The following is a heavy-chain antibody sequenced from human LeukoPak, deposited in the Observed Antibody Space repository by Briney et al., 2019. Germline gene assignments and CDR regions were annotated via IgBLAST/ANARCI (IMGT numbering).Heavy chain of an antibody. D-gene: IGHD4-17*01. CDR2: IYYSGST. J-gene: IGHJ6*02. CDR3: ARENTVTTWDYYYGMDV. Sequence: PSQTLSLTCTVSGGSISSGGYYWSWIRQHPGKGLEWIGYIYYSGSTYYNPSLKSRVTISVDTSKNQFSLKLSSVTAADTAVYYCARENTVTTWDYYYGMDVWGQGTTVTVSS. CDR1: GGSISSGGYY. V-gene: IGHV4-31*03.